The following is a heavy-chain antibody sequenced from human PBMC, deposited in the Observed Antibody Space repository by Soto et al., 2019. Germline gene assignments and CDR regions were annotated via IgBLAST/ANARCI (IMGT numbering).Heavy chain of an antibody. Sequence: QVQLVESGGGVVQPGTSLRLSCAASGFTFSTSGMHWVRQAPGEGLEWVAVIWLHGTNIYYRDSVKGRFTISRDDSKNTVCLQMDSLRAEDTAVYYCARALYTTTVTRGGLDVWGQGTTVTVS. V-gene: IGHV3-33*08. CDR1: GFTFSTSG. D-gene: IGHD4-17*01. CDR2: IWLHGTNI. CDR3: ARALYTTTVTRGGLDV. J-gene: IGHJ6*02.